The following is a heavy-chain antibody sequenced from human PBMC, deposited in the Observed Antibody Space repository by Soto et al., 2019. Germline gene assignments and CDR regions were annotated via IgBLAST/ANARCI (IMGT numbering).Heavy chain of an antibody. D-gene: IGHD3-9*01. Sequence: GESLKISCKGSGYSFTSYWIGWVRQMPGKGLESMGIIYPGDSDTRYSPSFQGQVTISADKSISTACLQWSSLKASDTAMYYCVKQRNYDILYGYRDNWGQGTLVTVSS. J-gene: IGHJ4*02. CDR1: GYSFTSYW. CDR2: IYPGDSDT. CDR3: VKQRNYDILYGYRDN. V-gene: IGHV5-51*01.